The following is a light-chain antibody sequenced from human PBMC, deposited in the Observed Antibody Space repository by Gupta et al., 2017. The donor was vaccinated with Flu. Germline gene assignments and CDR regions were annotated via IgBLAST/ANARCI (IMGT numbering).Light chain of an antibody. CDR2: SKT. Sequence: TFNCSARIGAVNAGYHSNWFHHNPGQSPRQLMYSKTNKDSGTPARFSGSIIGGKAAITTTGVQAEEEADYYCLLYDGGTLKWVFGGGTKLTVL. CDR3: LLYDGGTLKWV. CDR1: IGAVNAGYH. J-gene: IGLJ3*02. V-gene: IGLV7-43*01.